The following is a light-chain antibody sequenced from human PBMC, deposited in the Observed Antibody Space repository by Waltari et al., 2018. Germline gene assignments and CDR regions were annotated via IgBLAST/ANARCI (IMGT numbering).Light chain of an antibody. CDR3: QQYDSIVLT. J-gene: IGKJ4*01. V-gene: IGKV3-20*01. CDR2: GAS. Sequence: RASQVVRNKFLKWYQQKPGQAPRLLIDGASSRATGIPDRFSGSGSGTDFTLTISRLEPEDFAVYYCQQYDSIVLTFGGGTKVEI. CDR1: QVVRNKF.